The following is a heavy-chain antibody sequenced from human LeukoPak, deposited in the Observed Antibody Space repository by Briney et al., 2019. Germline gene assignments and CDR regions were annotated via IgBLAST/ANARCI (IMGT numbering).Heavy chain of an antibody. CDR1: GFTFSRYW. D-gene: IGHD3-10*01. CDR3: ARERGVRD. Sequence: GGSLRLSCVASGFTFSRYWMHWVRQTPSKGLVWVSRINSAGSSTSYADPVQGRFTISRDNAKNSLYLQMNSLTAEDTAVYYCARERGVRDWGQGTLVTVSS. CDR2: INSAGSST. J-gene: IGHJ4*02. V-gene: IGHV3-74*01.